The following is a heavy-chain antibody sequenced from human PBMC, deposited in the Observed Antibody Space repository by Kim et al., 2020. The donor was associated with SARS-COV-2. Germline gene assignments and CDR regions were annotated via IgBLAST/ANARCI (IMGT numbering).Heavy chain of an antibody. J-gene: IGHJ4*02. CDR3: ARGYPAGCYTLDY. Sequence: YAVSVKSRITITPDTSKKQFSLQLNSVTPEDTAVYYCARGYPAGCYTLDYWGQGTLVTVSS. D-gene: IGHD2-2*02. V-gene: IGHV6-1*01.